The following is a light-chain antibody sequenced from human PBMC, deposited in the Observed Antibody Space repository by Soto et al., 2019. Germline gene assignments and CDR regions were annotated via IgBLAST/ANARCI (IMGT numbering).Light chain of an antibody. CDR3: QAWDRTTVV. CDR1: KLGDKY. V-gene: IGLV3-1*01. CDR2: QDN. Sequence: SYELTQPPSVSVSPGQTASITCSGDKLGDKYAYWYQQKPGQSPLLVIYQDNKRPSGIPERFSGSNSGNTATLTIGGTQAMDEADYYCQAWDRTTVVFGGGTKLTVL. J-gene: IGLJ2*01.